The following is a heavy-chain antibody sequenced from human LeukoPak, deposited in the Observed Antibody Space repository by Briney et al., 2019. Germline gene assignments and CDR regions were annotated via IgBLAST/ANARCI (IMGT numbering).Heavy chain of an antibody. CDR3: ARSYYDFWRTVTD. D-gene: IGHD3-3*01. CDR1: GGSISSSSYY. Sequence: SETLSLTCTVSGGSISSSSYYWGWIRQPPGKGLEWIGSIYYSGSTYYNPSLKSRVTISVDTSKNQFSLKLSSVTAADTAVYYCARSYYDFWRTVTDWGQGTLVTVSS. J-gene: IGHJ4*02. V-gene: IGHV4-39*07. CDR2: IYYSGST.